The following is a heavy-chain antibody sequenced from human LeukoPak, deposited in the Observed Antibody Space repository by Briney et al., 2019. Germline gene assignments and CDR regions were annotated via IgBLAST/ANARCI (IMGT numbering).Heavy chain of an antibody. CDR2: ISAYNGNT. D-gene: IGHD6-13*01. Sequence: GASVKVSCKASGYTFTSYGISWVRQAPGQGREWMGWISAYNGNTNYAQKLQGRVTMTTDTSTSTAYMELRSLRSDDTAVYYCARGPPHIAAAGFEYWGQGTLVTVSP. CDR1: GYTFTSYG. CDR3: ARGPPHIAAAGFEY. V-gene: IGHV1-18*01. J-gene: IGHJ4*02.